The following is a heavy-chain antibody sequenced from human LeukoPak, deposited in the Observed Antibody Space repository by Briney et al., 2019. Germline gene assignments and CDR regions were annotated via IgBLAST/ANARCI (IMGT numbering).Heavy chain of an antibody. D-gene: IGHD4-17*01. J-gene: IGHJ4*02. CDR2: IIPIFGIA. V-gene: IGHV1-69*04. Sequence: SVKVSCKASGGTFSSYAISWVRQAPGQGLEWMGRIIPIFGIANYAQKFQGRVTITADKSTSTAYMELSSLRSEDTAVYYCARAPLHGDHLPRWGQGILVTVSS. CDR3: ARAPLHGDHLPR. CDR1: GGTFSSYA.